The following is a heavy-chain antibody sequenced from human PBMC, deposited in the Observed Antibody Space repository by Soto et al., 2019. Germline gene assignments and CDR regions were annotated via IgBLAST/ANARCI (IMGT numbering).Heavy chain of an antibody. CDR3: AKDRLTTVTDYDY. J-gene: IGHJ4*02. CDR1: GFTFNSYA. Sequence: EVQLLESGGGLVQPGGSLRLSCAASGFTFNSYAMAWGRQAPGKGLAWVSAIGAGGRTTYYADSVQGRFTISRDNSKNTLYLQMHSLRTEDAAVYYCAKDRLTTVTDYDYWGQGTLVTVSS. V-gene: IGHV3-23*01. CDR2: IGAGGRTT. D-gene: IGHD4-17*01.